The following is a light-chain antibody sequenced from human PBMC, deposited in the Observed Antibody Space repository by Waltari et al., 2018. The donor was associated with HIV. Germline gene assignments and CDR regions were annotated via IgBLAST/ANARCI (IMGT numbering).Light chain of an antibody. J-gene: IGLJ2*01. CDR2: EDR. CDR1: SSDVVGYHY. Sequence: QAALTQPPSASGSPRQSVNISCTGTSSDVVGYHYVSWYQQHPVKALKLMIYEDRKRPSGVQDRFSGSKSGNTASVTVSVIQAEDEADYYCSSYAGNNNVVVFGGGTKLTVL. CDR3: SSYAGNNNVVV. V-gene: IGLV2-8*01.